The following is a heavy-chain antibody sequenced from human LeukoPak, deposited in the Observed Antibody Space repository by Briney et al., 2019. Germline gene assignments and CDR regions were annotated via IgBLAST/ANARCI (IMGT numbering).Heavy chain of an antibody. CDR2: ISAYNGNT. J-gene: IGHJ4*02. CDR3: ARLARSSGYYYYFDY. D-gene: IGHD3-22*01. CDR1: GYTFTSYG. Sequence: ASVKVSSKASGYTFTSYGISWVRQAPGQGLEWMGWISAYNGNTNYAQKLQGRVTMTTDTSTSTAYMELRSLRSDDTAVYYCARLARSSGYYYYFDYWGQGTLVTVSS. V-gene: IGHV1-18*01.